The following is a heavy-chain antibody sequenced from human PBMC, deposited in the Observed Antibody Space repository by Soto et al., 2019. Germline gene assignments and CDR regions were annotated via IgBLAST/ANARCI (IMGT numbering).Heavy chain of an antibody. J-gene: IGHJ6*02. CDR1: GGTFSSYS. Sequence: SVKVSCKASGGTFSSYSISWVRQAPGQGLEWMGGIIPIFGTANYAQKFQGRVTITADESTSTAYMELISLRSEDTDVYYCADYGSGGSARMDVWGQGTTVTVSS. V-gene: IGHV1-69*13. CDR2: IIPIFGTA. CDR3: ADYGSGGSARMDV. D-gene: IGHD3-10*01.